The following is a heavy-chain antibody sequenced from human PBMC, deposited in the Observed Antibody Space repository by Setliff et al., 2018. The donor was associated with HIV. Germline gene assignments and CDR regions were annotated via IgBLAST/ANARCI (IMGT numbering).Heavy chain of an antibody. D-gene: IGHD6-19*01. J-gene: IGHJ6*03. V-gene: IGHV1-69*04. Sequence: ASVKVSCKASGGTLNTFALSWVRQTPGQGLEWMGRIIPILGIANYAQKFQGRVTITADRPSGTAHMELSSLRSEDTAVYYCARDSAVPSLYHYYYMDVWGEGTTVTVSS. CDR2: IIPILGIA. CDR3: ARDSAVPSLYHYYYMDV. CDR1: GGTLNTFA.